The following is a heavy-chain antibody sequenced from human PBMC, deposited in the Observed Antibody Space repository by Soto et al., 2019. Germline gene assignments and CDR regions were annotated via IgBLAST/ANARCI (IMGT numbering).Heavy chain of an antibody. J-gene: IGHJ6*02. Sequence: KPSETLSLTCAVYGGSFSGYYWSWIRQPPGKGLEWIGEINHSGSTNYNPSLKSRVTISVDTSKNQFSLKLSSVTAADTAVYYCARGGGVRWWLALYGMDVWGQGTTVTVSS. V-gene: IGHV4-34*01. CDR1: GGSFSGYY. CDR3: ARGGGVRWWLALYGMDV. CDR2: INHSGST. D-gene: IGHD5-12*01.